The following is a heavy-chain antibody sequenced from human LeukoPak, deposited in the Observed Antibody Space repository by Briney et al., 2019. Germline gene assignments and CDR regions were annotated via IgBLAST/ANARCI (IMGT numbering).Heavy chain of an antibody. CDR2: IKQDGSEE. D-gene: IGHD3-10*01. J-gene: IGHJ1*01. CDR3: AGSSGFIPYH. V-gene: IGHV3-7*01. CDR1: GFTFSNFW. Sequence: GGSLRLSCIGSGFTFSNFWMNWVRQAPGKGLEGVAIIKQDGSEEYYVDSVKGRFIISRDNAKNSLSLQMNSLRVEDSAVYFCAGSSGFIPYHWGQGTLVTVSS.